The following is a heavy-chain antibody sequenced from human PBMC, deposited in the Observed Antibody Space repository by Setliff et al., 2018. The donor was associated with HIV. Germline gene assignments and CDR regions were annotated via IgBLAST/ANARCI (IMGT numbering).Heavy chain of an antibody. CDR1: GYTFTSFD. CDR3: TRIRAMVRGVTSYDAFDI. CDR2: MNPNSGNS. J-gene: IGHJ3*02. V-gene: IGHV1-8*01. D-gene: IGHD3-10*01. Sequence: VASVKVSCKASGYTFTSFDINWVRQATSQGLEWMGWMNPNSGNSGFAQKFQGRVTMTRNSSISTAYMELSSLRFDDTAVYYCTRIRAMVRGVTSYDAFDIWCQGTKVTV.